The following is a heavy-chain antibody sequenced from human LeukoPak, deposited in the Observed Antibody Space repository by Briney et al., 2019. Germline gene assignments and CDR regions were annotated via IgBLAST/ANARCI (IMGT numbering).Heavy chain of an antibody. CDR2: INHSGST. Sequence: NPSETLSLTCAAYGGSFSGYYWSWIRQPPGKGLEWIGEINHSGSTNCNPSLKSRVTISVDTSKNQFSLKLSSVTAADTAVYYCARGDGRDGYKGRLEYWGQGNLVTVSS. D-gene: IGHD5-24*01. CDR1: GGSFSGYY. J-gene: IGHJ4*02. CDR3: ARGDGRDGYKGRLEY. V-gene: IGHV4-34*01.